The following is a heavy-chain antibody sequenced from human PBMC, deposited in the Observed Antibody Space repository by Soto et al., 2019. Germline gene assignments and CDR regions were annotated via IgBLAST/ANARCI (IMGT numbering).Heavy chain of an antibody. D-gene: IGHD6-19*01. CDR3: ARVGSSGWSPDY. Sequence: SETLSLTCTVSGSSISGHYWIWIRQSPGKGLEWIGHIFYSGSTNYNPSLKGRVTLSADTSKNQFSLRLSSVTPADTAVYFCARVGSSGWSPDYWGQGILVT. CDR2: IFYSGST. V-gene: IGHV4-59*11. CDR1: GSSISGHY. J-gene: IGHJ4*02.